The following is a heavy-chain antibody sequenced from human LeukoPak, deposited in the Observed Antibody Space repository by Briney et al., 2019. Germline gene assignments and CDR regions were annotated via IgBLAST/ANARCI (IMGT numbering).Heavy chain of an antibody. Sequence: ASVTVPCKASGYTFTSYGISGVRQAPGQGLEWMGWISAYNGNTNYAQKLQGRVTLPPPPSTSPAYMELRSLRSDDTAVYYCPRRWGSIVTGYYFAYWGQGTLVTVSS. V-gene: IGHV1-18*01. CDR3: PRRWGSIVTGYYFAY. CDR1: GYTFTSYG. J-gene: IGHJ4*02. D-gene: IGHD1-26*01. CDR2: ISAYNGNT.